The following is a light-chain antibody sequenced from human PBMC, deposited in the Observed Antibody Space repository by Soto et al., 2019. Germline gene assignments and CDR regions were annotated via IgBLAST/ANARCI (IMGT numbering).Light chain of an antibody. J-gene: IGLJ2*01. CDR1: SSDIGGYNY. Sequence: QLVLTQPASLSGSPGQSITISCTGTSSDIGGYNYVSWYQQHPGKAPRLMIYEVNYRPSGGSNRFSGSKSGNTASLTISGLQAEDEADYYCSSYTSSSTLDVVFGGGTKLTVL. CDR3: SSYTSSSTLDVV. CDR2: EVN. V-gene: IGLV2-14*01.